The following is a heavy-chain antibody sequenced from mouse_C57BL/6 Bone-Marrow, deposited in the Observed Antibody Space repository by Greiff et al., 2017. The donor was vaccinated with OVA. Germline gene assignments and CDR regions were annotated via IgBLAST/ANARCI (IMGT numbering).Heavy chain of an antibody. D-gene: IGHD2-4*01. CDR1: GFTFSNYW. CDR3: SYDYGDVYCAMDY. Sequence: EVKLVESGGGLVQPGGSMKLSCVASGFTFSNYWMNWVRQSPEKGLEWVAQIRLKSDNYATHYAESVKGRFTISRDDSKSSVYLQMNNLRAEDTGNYYCSYDYGDVYCAMDYWGQGASVTVSS. CDR2: IRLKSDNYAT. J-gene: IGHJ4*01. V-gene: IGHV6-3*01.